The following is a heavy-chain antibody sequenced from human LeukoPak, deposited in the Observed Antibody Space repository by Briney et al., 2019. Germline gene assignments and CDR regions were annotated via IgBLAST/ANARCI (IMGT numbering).Heavy chain of an antibody. CDR1: GGSIGNYY. V-gene: IGHV4-59*01. CDR3: ARRGANSGSYSHFDL. CDR2: IYYSGST. Sequence: SETLSLTCTVSGGSIGNYYGNWIRQPPGKGLEWIGNIYYSGSTNYNPSLKSRVTISVDTSKNQFSLKLSSLTAADTAVYYCARRGANSGSYSHFDLWGRGTLVTVSS. J-gene: IGHJ2*01. D-gene: IGHD1-26*01.